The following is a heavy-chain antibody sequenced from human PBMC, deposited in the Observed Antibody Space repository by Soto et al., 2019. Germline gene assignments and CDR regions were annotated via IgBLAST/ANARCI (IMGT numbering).Heavy chain of an antibody. Sequence: TSETLSLTCTVFGGSISSFYWSWIRQPPGKGLEWIGYIYYRGSTNYNPSLKSRVTISVATSKNQFSLKLSSVTAADTAVYYCARVIGGYDYYYYYGMDVWGQGTTVTVSS. CDR1: GGSISSFY. J-gene: IGHJ6*02. CDR3: ARVIGGYDYYYYYGMDV. CDR2: IYYRGST. D-gene: IGHD5-12*01. V-gene: IGHV4-59*01.